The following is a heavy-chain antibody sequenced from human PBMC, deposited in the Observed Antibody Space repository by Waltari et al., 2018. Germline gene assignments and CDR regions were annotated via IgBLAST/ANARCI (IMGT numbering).Heavy chain of an antibody. J-gene: IGHJ6*02. D-gene: IGHD6-6*01. V-gene: IGHV1-18*01. Sequence: QVQLVQSGAEVKKPGASVKVSCKASGYTFTSYGISWVRQAPGQGLEWMGWISAYNGNTNYAQKLQGRVTMTTDTSTSTAYMELRSLRSDDTAVYYCARDTPTMAARPDDYHYYGMDVWGQGTTVTVSS. CDR3: ARDTPTMAARPDDYHYYGMDV. CDR2: ISAYNGNT. CDR1: GYTFTSYG.